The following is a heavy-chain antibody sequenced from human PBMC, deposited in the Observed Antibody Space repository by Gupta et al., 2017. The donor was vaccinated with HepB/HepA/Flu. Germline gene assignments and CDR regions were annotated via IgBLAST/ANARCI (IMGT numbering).Heavy chain of an antibody. CDR1: GDSISSTNW. CDR3: ARTRCTTTSCFVVDY. Sequence: QVQLQESGPGLVKPSETLSLTCAVSGDSISSTNWWRWVRQPPATGLEWIGEIHHSGSAHYNPSLKSRVTISVDQSKNQFSLKLTSVTAADTAVYYCARTRCTTTSCFVVDYWGQGILVTVSS. CDR2: IHHSGSA. V-gene: IGHV4-4*02. D-gene: IGHD2-2*01. J-gene: IGHJ4*02.